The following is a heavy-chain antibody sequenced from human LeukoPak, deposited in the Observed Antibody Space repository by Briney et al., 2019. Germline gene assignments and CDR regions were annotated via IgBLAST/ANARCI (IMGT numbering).Heavy chain of an antibody. D-gene: IGHD1-20*01. CDR2: INHSGST. CDR3: ARGEVGYNWNHISSFDY. J-gene: IGHJ4*02. CDR1: GGSLSGYY. Sequence: PSETLSLTCAVYGGSLSGYYWSWIRQPPGKGLEWIGEINHSGSTNYNPSLKSRVTISVDTSKNQFSLKLSSVTAADTAVYYCARGEVGYNWNHISSFDYWGQGTLVTVSS. V-gene: IGHV4-34*01.